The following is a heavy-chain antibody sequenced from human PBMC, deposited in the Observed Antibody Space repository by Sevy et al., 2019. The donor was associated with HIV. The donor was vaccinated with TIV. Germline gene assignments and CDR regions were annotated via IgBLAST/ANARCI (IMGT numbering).Heavy chain of an antibody. J-gene: IGHJ4*02. D-gene: IGHD6-13*01. CDR2: TRNKADSYTT. V-gene: IGHV3-72*01. CDR1: GFTFSDHY. CDR3: ATHAGIAAAGRVFDY. Sequence: GGSLRLSCAASGFTFSDHYMEWVRQAPGKGLEWVGHTRNKADSYTTEYAASVKGRFTTSRDDSKNSLYLQMNSLKTEDTAVYYCATHAGIAAAGRVFDYWGQGSLVTVSS.